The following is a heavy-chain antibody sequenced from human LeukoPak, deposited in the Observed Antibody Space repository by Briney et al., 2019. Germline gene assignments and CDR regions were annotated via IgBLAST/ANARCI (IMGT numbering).Heavy chain of an antibody. V-gene: IGHV4-38-2*01. CDR3: ARGGRWLPYYFDY. CDR2: IYHSGST. CDR1: GYSISSGYY. D-gene: IGHD5-24*01. Sequence: PSETLSLTCAVSGYSISSGYYWGWIRQPPGKGLEWIGSIYHSGSTYYNPSLKSRVTISVDTSKNQLSLKLSSVTAADTAVYYCARGGRWLPYYFDYWGQGTLVTVSS. J-gene: IGHJ4*02.